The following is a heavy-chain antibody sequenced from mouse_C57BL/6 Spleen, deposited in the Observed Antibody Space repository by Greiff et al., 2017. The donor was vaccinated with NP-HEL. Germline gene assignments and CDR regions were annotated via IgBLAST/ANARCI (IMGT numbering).Heavy chain of an antibody. D-gene: IGHD2-14*01. CDR1: GYAFSSSW. CDR3: AREVRYFDY. Sequence: QVQLQQSGPELVKPGASVKISCKASGYAFSSSWMNWVKQRPGKGLEWIGRIYPGDGDTNYNGKLKGKATLTADKSSSTAYMQLSSLTSEDSAVYFCAREVRYFDYWGQGTTLTVSS. CDR2: IYPGDGDT. V-gene: IGHV1-82*01. J-gene: IGHJ2*01.